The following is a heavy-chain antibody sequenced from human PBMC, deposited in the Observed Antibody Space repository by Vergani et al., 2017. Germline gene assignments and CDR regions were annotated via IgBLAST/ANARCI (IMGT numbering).Heavy chain of an antibody. D-gene: IGHD1-26*01. V-gene: IGHV4-34*01. Sequence: VQLLESGGGLVQPGGSLRLSCAASGFTFSSYAMSWVRQAPGKGLEWIGEINHSGSTNYNPSLKSRVTISVDTSKSQFSLKLSSVTAADTAVYYCARGLATTETTPFDYWGQGTLVTVSS. J-gene: IGHJ4*02. CDR3: ARGLATTETTPFDY. CDR2: INHSGST. CDR1: GFTFSSYA.